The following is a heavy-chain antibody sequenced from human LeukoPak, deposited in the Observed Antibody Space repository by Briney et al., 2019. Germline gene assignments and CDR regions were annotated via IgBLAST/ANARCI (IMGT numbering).Heavy chain of an antibody. CDR1: GGSISSGGYS. CDR2: IYHSGST. CDR3: ARGRIFDY. V-gene: IGHV4-30-2*01. J-gene: IGHJ4*02. Sequence: SETLSLTCAVSGGSISSGGYSWSWIRQPPGKGLEWIGYIYHSGSTYYNPSLKSRVTISVDTSKNQFSLKLSSVTAADTAVYYCARGRIFDYWGQGTLVTVSS.